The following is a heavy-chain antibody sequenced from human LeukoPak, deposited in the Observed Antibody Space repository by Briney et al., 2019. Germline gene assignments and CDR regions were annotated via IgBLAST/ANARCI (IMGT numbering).Heavy chain of an antibody. CDR3: GKGLNGVNGY. V-gene: IGHV3-23*01. Sequence: GGSLTLSCAAAAFTFCSYGRLRLRQAPGKGLEGVSSISYGGHNKHYADSVRGRFTISKDNSKDTLYLQRNALRAEDTAVYYCGKGLNGVNGYWGQGAPVTVSS. J-gene: IGHJ4*02. D-gene: IGHD2-8*01. CDR1: AFTFCSYG. CDR2: ISYGGHNK.